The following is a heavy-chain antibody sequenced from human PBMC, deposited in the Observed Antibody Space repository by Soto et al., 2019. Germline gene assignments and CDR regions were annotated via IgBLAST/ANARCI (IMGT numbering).Heavy chain of an antibody. CDR3: ARDVSVHHS. V-gene: IGHV3-7*03. J-gene: IGHJ4*02. Sequence: EVQLVGSGGGLVQPGGSLRLSCVASGFNFRGFWMSWVRQAPGKGLEWEANLNEDGSDKYYVDPVKGRFTISRDNAKNSLELQMSSLTVEDTAIYYCARDVSVHHSWSQGNLVTVSS. CDR1: GFNFRGFW. D-gene: IGHD1-1*01. CDR2: LNEDGSDK.